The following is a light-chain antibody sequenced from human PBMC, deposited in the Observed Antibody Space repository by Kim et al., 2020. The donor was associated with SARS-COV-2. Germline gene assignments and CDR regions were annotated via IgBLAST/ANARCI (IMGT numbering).Light chain of an antibody. J-gene: IGLJ2*01. CDR2: QDS. CDR1: KLGDKY. V-gene: IGLV3-1*01. CDR3: QAWDSSTVV. Sequence: VPPGQTPIITCSGDKLGDKYACWYQQKPGQSPVLVIYQDSKRPSGIPERFSGSNSGNTATLTISGTQAMDEADYYCQAWDSSTVVFGGGTQLTVL.